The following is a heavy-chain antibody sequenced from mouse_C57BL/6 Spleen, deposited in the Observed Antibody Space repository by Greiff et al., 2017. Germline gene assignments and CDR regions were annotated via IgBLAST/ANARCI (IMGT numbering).Heavy chain of an antibody. J-gene: IGHJ4*01. CDR1: GYSFTGYY. V-gene: IGHV1-42*01. CDR3: ATSVYYCVRGYGYAMDY. Sequence: VQLKQSGPELVKPGASVKISCKASGYSFTGYYMNWVKQSPGQSLEWIGEINPSTGGTTYNQKFKAKATLTVDKSSSTAYMQLNSLTSEDSAVYYCATSVYYCVRGYGYAMDYWGQGTSVTVSS. D-gene: IGHD1-1*01. CDR2: INPSTGGT.